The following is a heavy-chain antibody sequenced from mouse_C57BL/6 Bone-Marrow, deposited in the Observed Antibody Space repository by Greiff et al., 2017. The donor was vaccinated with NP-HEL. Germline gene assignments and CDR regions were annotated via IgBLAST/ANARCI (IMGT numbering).Heavy chain of an antibody. V-gene: IGHV5-15*01. Sequence: EVQRVESGGGLVQPGGSLKLSCAASGFTFSDYGMAWVRQAPRKGPEWVAFISNLAYSIYYADTVTGRFTISRENAKNTLYLEMSSLRSEDTAMYYCARLYYGSLMDYWGQGTSVTVSS. D-gene: IGHD1-1*01. CDR1: GFTFSDYG. CDR2: ISNLAYSI. CDR3: ARLYYGSLMDY. J-gene: IGHJ4*01.